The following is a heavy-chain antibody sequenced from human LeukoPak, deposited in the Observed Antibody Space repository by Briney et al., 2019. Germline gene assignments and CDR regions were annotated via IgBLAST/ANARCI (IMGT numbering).Heavy chain of an antibody. CDR1: GFTFSGSA. CDR2: IRSKANSYAT. Sequence: GGSLRLSCAASGFTFSGSAMHWVRQASGKGLEWVGRIRSKANSYATAYAASVKGRFTVPRDDSKNTAYLQMNSLKTEDTAVYYCTTSPGMGTVYWGQGTLVTVSS. CDR3: TTSPGMGTVY. D-gene: IGHD5-18*01. V-gene: IGHV3-73*01. J-gene: IGHJ4*02.